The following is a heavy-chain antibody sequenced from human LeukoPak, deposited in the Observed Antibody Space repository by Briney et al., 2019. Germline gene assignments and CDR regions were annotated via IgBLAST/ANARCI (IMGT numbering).Heavy chain of an antibody. Sequence: GGSLRLSCAASGFTFSSYGMHWVRQAPGKGREWVAFIRYEGSNKYYADSGKGRFTISRENSKNTLYLQMNSLRAEDTAVYYCAKDYYGSGSFWGQGTMVTVSS. D-gene: IGHD3-10*01. CDR1: GFTFSSYG. CDR3: AKDYYGSGSF. CDR2: IRYEGSNK. V-gene: IGHV3-30*02. J-gene: IGHJ3*01.